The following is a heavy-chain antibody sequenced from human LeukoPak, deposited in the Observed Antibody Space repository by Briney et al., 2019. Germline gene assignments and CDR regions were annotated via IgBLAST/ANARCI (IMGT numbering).Heavy chain of an antibody. CDR1: GGSISSSTYY. V-gene: IGHV4-39*01. D-gene: IGHD1-26*01. CDR3: ASQHQPAYRGSYPAAFDI. J-gene: IGHJ3*02. CDR2: IYYSGST. Sequence: SETLSLTCTVSGGSISSSTYYWGWIRQPPGKGLEWIGSIYYSGSTYDNPSLKSRVTISVDTSYNQFSLKLSSVTAADTAVYYCASQHQPAYRGSYPAAFDIWGQGTMVTVSS.